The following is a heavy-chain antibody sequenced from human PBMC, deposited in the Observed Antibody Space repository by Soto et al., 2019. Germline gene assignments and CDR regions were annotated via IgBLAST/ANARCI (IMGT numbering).Heavy chain of an antibody. J-gene: IGHJ6*02. CDR2: ISGSGGST. CDR3: AKGGDSSSRYYYGMDV. Sequence: GGSLRLSCAASGFTFSSYAMSWVRQAPGKGLEWVSAISGSGGSTYYADSVKGRFTISRDNSKNTLYLQMNSLRAEDTAVYYCAKGGDSSSRYYYGMDVWGQGTTVTVSS. D-gene: IGHD6-13*01. CDR1: GFTFSSYA. V-gene: IGHV3-23*01.